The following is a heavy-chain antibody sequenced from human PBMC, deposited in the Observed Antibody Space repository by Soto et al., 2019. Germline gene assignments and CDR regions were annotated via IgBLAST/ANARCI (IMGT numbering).Heavy chain of an antibody. Sequence: EVQLLESGGGLGQPGGSLRLSCAASGFKFDSYAMSWVRQAPGKGLECVSGISVNGRTHYADSVKGRFIISRDMSKSTVDLQLDSLRAADTAVYYCAKAGGWYYCDSSGTPDAFHIWGRGTMVSASS. CDR3: AKAGGWYYCDSSGTPDAFHI. CDR1: GFKFDSYA. D-gene: IGHD3-22*01. CDR2: ISVNGRT. V-gene: IGHV3-23*01. J-gene: IGHJ3*02.